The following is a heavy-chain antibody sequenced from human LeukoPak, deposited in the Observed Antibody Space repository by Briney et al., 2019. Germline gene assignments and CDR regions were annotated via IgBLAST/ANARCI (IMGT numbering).Heavy chain of an antibody. Sequence: GGSLRLSCAASGFTFSSHNMNWVRQAPGRGLEWISYITTGSSTIKYADSVKGRFTISRDNTKSSLYLQMNSLRAEDTAVYYCARESITGHRDFDYWGQGTLVTVSS. D-gene: IGHD1-20*01. CDR1: GFTFSSHN. CDR3: ARESITGHRDFDY. CDR2: ITTGSSTI. V-gene: IGHV3-48*01. J-gene: IGHJ4*02.